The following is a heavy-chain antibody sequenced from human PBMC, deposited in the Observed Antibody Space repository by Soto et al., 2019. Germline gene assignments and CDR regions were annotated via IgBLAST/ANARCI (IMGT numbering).Heavy chain of an antibody. Sequence: EVQFVESGGGLVQPGGSLRLSCAVSGFTFSSYSMNWVRQAPGKGLEWVSYISSGSGTTYYADSVKGRFSISRDNANNSLYLQRNSLRVEDTAVYYCAKIGTDLRMDVWGQGTTVTVSS. CDR2: ISSGSGTT. CDR3: AKIGTDLRMDV. CDR1: GFTFSSYS. J-gene: IGHJ6*02. V-gene: IGHV3-48*01. D-gene: IGHD3-10*01.